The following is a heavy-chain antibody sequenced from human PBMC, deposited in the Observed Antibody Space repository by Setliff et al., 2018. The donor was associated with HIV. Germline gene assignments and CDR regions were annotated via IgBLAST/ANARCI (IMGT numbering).Heavy chain of an antibody. V-gene: IGHV4-39*07. D-gene: IGHD1-7*01. Sequence: SETLSLTCTVSGGSIYGSDYYWGWIRQPPGKGLESIGSIYYSGSTYYKPSLKSRVTISLDTSKNQFSLKVSSMTAADTAVYYCARNSKNWNYPVEYYDYYMDVWGTGTTVTVSS. J-gene: IGHJ6*03. CDR3: ARNSKNWNYPVEYYDYYMDV. CDR1: GGSIYGSDYY. CDR2: IYYSGST.